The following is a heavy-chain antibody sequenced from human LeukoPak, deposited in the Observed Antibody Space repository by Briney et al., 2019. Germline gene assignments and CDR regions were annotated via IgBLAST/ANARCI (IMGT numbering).Heavy chain of an antibody. V-gene: IGHV3-21*04. D-gene: IGHD3-10*01. CDR1: GFIFSSYN. J-gene: IGHJ4*02. CDR2: ISSSSTYI. Sequence: GGSLRLSCVASGFIFSSYNINWVRQAPGKGLEWVSSISSSSTYISYADSVKGRFTISRDNARNSLDLRMSSLRAEDTAVYYCAKEEFGWYFDYWGLGTLVTVSS. CDR3: AKEEFGWYFDY.